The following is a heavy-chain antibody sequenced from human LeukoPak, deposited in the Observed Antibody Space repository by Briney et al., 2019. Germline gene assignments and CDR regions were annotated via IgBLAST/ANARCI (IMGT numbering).Heavy chain of an antibody. CDR3: AKGDYDFWSGYSGGGIGY. CDR1: GFTFSSYA. CDR2: ISGSGGST. Sequence: SGGSLRLSCAASGFTFSSYAMSWVRQAPGKGLEWVSAISGSGGSTYYADSVKGRFTISRDNSKNTLYLQMNSLRAEDTAVYYCAKGDYDFWSGYSGGGIGYWGQGTLVTVSS. V-gene: IGHV3-23*01. D-gene: IGHD3-3*01. J-gene: IGHJ4*02.